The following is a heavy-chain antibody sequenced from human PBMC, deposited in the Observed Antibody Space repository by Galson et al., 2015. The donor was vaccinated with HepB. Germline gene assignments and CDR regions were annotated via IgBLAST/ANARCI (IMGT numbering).Heavy chain of an antibody. CDR2: IKQDGSEK. J-gene: IGHJ6*02. D-gene: IGHD5-12*01. Sequence: SLRLSCAASGFTFSSYWMSWVRQAPGKGLEWVANIKQDGSEKYYVDSVKGRFTISRDNAKNSLYLQMNSLRAEDTAVYYCAREVGYSGYGPYYGMDVWGQGTTVTVSS. CDR3: AREVGYSGYGPYYGMDV. CDR1: GFTFSSYW. V-gene: IGHV3-7*03.